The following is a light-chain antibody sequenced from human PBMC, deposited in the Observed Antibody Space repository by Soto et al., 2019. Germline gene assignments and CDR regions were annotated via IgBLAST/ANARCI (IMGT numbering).Light chain of an antibody. J-gene: IGLJ3*02. Sequence: QSVLTQPPSVSGAPGQRVTISCTGSSSNTGAGYDVHWYQQLPGTAPKLLIYGNSNQPSGVPDRFSGSKSGTSASLGITGLQAEDEADYYCQSYDSSLNGWVFGGGTKLTVL. V-gene: IGLV1-40*01. CDR3: QSYDSSLNGWV. CDR2: GNS. CDR1: SSNTGAGYD.